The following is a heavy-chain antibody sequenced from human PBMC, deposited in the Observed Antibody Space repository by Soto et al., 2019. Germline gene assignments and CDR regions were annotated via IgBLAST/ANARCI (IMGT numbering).Heavy chain of an antibody. Sequence: ASVKVSCKASGYTFTNYYMHWVRQAPGQGLEWMGIINCSGGNTNYAQKLQGRLTMTRDTSTSTVYMELSSLTSEDTAVYYCARDLGTTGAYYYYGMDVWG. V-gene: IGHV1-46*04. CDR1: GYTFTNYY. D-gene: IGHD4-17*01. CDR3: ARDLGTTGAYYYYGMDV. CDR2: INCSGGNT. J-gene: IGHJ6*02.